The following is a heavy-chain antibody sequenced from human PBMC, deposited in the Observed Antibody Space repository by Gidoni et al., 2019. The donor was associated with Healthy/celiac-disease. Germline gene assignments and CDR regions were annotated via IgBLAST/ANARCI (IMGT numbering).Heavy chain of an antibody. CDR1: GFNFSSYA. J-gene: IGHJ3*02. CDR2: ISGSGGST. V-gene: IGHV3-23*01. D-gene: IGHD6-6*01. Sequence: EVQLLESGGGLVQPGGSVRLSCAAAGFNFSSYAMSCVRQAPGKGLEWVSAISGSGGSTYYADSVRGRFTISRDNSENTLYLQMNSLRADDTAVYYCAKDRIAARRAFDIWGQGTMVTVSS. CDR3: AKDRIAARRAFDI.